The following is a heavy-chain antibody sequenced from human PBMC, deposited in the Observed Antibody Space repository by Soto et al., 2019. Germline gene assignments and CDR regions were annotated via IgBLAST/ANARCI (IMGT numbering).Heavy chain of an antibody. V-gene: IGHV4-34*01. CDR2: INHSGST. CDR3: ARGGGAMVRAHWFDP. Sequence: SETLSLTCAVYGGSFSGYYWSWIRQPPGEGLEWIGEINHSGSTNYNPSLKSRVTISVDTSKNQFSLKLSSVTAADTAVYYCARGGGAMVRAHWFDPWGQGTLVTVSS. D-gene: IGHD3-10*01. J-gene: IGHJ5*02. CDR1: GGSFSGYY.